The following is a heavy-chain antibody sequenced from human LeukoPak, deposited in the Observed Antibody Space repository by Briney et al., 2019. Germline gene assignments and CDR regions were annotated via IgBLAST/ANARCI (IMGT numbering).Heavy chain of an antibody. CDR2: ISSSGSTI. Sequence: PGGSLRLSCAASGFTFSDYYMSWIRQAPGKGLEGVSYISSSGSTIYYADSVKGRFTISRDNAKNSLYLQMNSLRAEDTAVYYCTGYCSGGSCFTAGYWGQGTLVTVSS. CDR3: TGYCSGGSCFTAGY. D-gene: IGHD2-15*01. CDR1: GFTFSDYY. V-gene: IGHV3-11*01. J-gene: IGHJ4*02.